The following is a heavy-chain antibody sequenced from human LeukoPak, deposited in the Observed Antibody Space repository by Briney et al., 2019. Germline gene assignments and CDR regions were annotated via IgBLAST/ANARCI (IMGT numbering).Heavy chain of an antibody. CDR3: ARVQMSYSSGWYGVDP. CDR2: IIPIFGTA. Sequence: ASVKVSCKASGGTFSSYAISWVRQAPGQGLEWMGGIIPIFGTANYAQKFQGRVTITADKSTSTAYMELSSLRSEDTAVYYCARVQMSYSSGWYGVDPWGQGTLVTASS. V-gene: IGHV1-69*06. CDR1: GGTFSSYA. J-gene: IGHJ5*02. D-gene: IGHD6-19*01.